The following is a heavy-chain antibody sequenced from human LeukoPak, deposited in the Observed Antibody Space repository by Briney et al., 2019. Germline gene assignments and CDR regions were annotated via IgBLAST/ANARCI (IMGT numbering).Heavy chain of an antibody. D-gene: IGHD3-9*01. Sequence: GESLKISCAASGFTFSSYAMSWVRQAPGKGLEWVSAISGSGGSTYYADSVKGRFTISRDNSKNTLYLQMNSLRAEDTAVYYCAKDQQGWPDIFDYWGQGTLVTVSS. V-gene: IGHV3-23*01. J-gene: IGHJ4*02. CDR3: AKDQQGWPDIFDY. CDR1: GFTFSSYA. CDR2: ISGSGGST.